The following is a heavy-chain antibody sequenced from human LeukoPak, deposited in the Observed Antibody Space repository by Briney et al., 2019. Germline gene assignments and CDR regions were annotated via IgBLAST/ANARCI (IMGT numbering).Heavy chain of an antibody. J-gene: IGHJ4*02. Sequence: GGSLRLSCAASGFTLSSYWMTWVRQAPGKGLEWVSSFGTRSTSIYHAGSVKGRFAISRDNAKNSLYLQMNSLRAEDTALYYCAREVSEGFDFWGQGTLVTVSS. CDR1: GFTLSSYW. CDR2: FGTRSTSI. CDR3: AREVSEGFDF. D-gene: IGHD3-22*01. V-gene: IGHV3-21*01.